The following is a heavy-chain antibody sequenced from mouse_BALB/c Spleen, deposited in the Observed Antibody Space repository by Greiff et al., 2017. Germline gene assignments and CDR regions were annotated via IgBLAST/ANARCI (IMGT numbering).Heavy chain of an antibody. J-gene: IGHJ1*01. D-gene: IGHD1-1*01. CDR2: INPYNDGT. CDR1: GYTFTSYV. V-gene: IGHV1-14*01. Sequence: EVKLMESGPELVKPGASVKMSCKASGYTFTSYVMHWVKQKPGQGLEWIGYINPYNDGTKYNEKFKGKATLTSDKSSSTAYMELSSLTSEDSAVYYCARGYGSVYWYFDVWGAGTTVTVSS. CDR3: ARGYGSVYWYFDV.